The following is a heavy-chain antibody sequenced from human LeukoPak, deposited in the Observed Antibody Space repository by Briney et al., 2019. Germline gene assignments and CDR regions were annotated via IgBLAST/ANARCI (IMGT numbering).Heavy chain of an antibody. V-gene: IGHV3-74*01. CDR1: GFTFIMDW. Sequence: GGSLSLSCASSGFTFIMDWMCWVRHAPRRGPVWVSGTKPDGTYTHYAASAKARCTIATDDAKNTLCLQMTTLRIEETAVYNCAKYSYPWGAGDPVTVSS. J-gene: IGHJ5*02. CDR3: AKYSYP. CDR2: TKPDGTYT. D-gene: IGHD2/OR15-2a*01.